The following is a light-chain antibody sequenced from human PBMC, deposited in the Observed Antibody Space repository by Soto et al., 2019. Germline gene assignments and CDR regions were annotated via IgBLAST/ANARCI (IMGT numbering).Light chain of an antibody. CDR2: NGR. Sequence: SYELTQPPSVSVAPGQTASITCGGDNIGTKGVHWYQQKPGQAPELVVYNGRDRPSGIPERFSGSNSGNTATLTITRVEAGDEADFYCQVRESPSAHSVVFGGGTKLTVL. CDR1: NIGTKG. V-gene: IGLV3-21*02. CDR3: QVRESPSAHSVV. J-gene: IGLJ3*02.